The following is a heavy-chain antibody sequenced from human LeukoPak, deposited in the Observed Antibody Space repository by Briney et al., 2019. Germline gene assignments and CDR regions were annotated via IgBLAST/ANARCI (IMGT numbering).Heavy chain of an antibody. D-gene: IGHD6-13*01. Sequence: SETLSLTCAVYVGSFSGYYWSWIRQPPWKGLEWIGEINHSESTNYNPSLKSRVTISVDTSKNQFSLKLSSVTAADTAVYYCARGPGYSSSDGAFDIWGQGTMVTVSS. CDR2: INHSEST. V-gene: IGHV4-34*01. J-gene: IGHJ3*02. CDR1: VGSFSGYY. CDR3: ARGPGYSSSDGAFDI.